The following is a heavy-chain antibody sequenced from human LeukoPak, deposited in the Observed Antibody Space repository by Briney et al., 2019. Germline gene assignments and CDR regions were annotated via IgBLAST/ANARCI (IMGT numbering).Heavy chain of an antibody. CDR1: GCTFSSYS. J-gene: IGHJ3*02. D-gene: IGHD3-22*01. CDR2: ISSSSSYI. Sequence: GGSLRLSCAASGCTFSSYSMNWVRQAPGKGLEGVSSISSSSSYIYYAGSVKGRFTISRDNAKNSLYLQMNSLRVEDRAVYYCARDGGMIVVGSHDAFDIWGQGTMVTVSS. CDR3: ARDGGMIVVGSHDAFDI. V-gene: IGHV3-21*01.